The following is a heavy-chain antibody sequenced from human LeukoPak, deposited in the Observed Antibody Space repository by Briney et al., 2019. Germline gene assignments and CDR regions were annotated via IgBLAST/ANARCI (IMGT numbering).Heavy chain of an antibody. J-gene: IGHJ4*02. CDR2: IYYSGST. D-gene: IGHD6-13*01. V-gene: IGHV4-31*03. CDR3: ARDIAAAGTSTSHFDY. CDR1: GGSISSGGYY. Sequence: SQTLSLTCTVSGGSISSGGYYWSWIRQHPGKGLEWIGYIYYSGSTYYNPSLKSRVTISVDTSKNQFSLKLSSVTAADTAVYYCARDIAAAGTSTSHFDYWGQGTLVTVSS.